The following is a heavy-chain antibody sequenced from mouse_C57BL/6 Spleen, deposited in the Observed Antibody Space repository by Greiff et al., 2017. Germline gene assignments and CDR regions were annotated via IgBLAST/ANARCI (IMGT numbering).Heavy chain of an antibody. J-gene: IGHJ4*01. CDR3: ARFRYYYGSSLYYAMDY. V-gene: IGHV1-22*01. CDR1: VYTFTDYN. Sequence: EVQLQESGPELVKPGASVKMSCKASVYTFTDYNMHWVKQSHGKSLEWIGYINPNNGGTSYNQKFKGKATLTVNKSSSTAYMELRSLTSEDSAVYYCARFRYYYGSSLYYAMDYWGQGTSVTVSS. D-gene: IGHD1-1*01. CDR2: INPNNGGT.